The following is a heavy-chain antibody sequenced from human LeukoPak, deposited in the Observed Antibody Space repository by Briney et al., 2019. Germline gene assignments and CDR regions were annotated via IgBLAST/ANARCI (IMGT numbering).Heavy chain of an antibody. CDR1: GFTFSDYY. CDR3: ARGIYSSGSRSFDY. D-gene: IGHD5-18*01. CDR2: ISSSAGTI. V-gene: IGHV3-11*01. Sequence: GGSLRLSCAASGFTFSDYYMSWIRQAPGKGLEWVSYISSSAGTIYYADSVKGRFTISRDNAKNSVYLQMNSLRAEDTAVYYCARGIYSSGSRSFDYWAREPWSPSPQ. J-gene: IGHJ4*02.